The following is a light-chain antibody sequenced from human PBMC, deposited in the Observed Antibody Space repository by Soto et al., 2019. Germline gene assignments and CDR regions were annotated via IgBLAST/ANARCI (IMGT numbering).Light chain of an antibody. J-gene: IGLJ2*01. Sequence: QSALTQPASVSGSPGQSITISCTGTTSDVGTYNLVSWYQQYPGKAPQVVISDVTKRPSGVSNRFSGSKSGNMASLTISGLHAEDEADYYCRSYAGNGTWIFGGGTKLTVL. CDR2: DVT. V-gene: IGLV2-23*02. CDR3: RSYAGNGTWI. CDR1: TSDVGTYNL.